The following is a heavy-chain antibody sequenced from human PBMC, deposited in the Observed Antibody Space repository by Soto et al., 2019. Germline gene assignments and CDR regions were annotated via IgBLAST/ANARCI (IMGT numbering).Heavy chain of an antibody. J-gene: IGHJ6*02. CDR2: IIPIFGTA. CDR3: AGDRQGAALYYYSGMDV. D-gene: IGHD6-13*01. CDR1: GGTFSSYA. Sequence: GASVKVSCKASGGTFSSYAISWVRQAPGQGLEWMGGIIPIFGTANYAQKFQGRVTITADESTSTAYMELSSLRSEDTAVYYCAGDRQGAALYYYSGMDVWGQGTTVTVS. V-gene: IGHV1-69*13.